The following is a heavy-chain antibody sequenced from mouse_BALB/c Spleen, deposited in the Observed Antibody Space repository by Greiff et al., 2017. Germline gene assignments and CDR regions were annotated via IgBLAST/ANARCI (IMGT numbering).Heavy chain of an antibody. CDR3: TRGLLITTVVAKDYYAMDY. Sequence: MLVESGGGLVKPGGSLKLSCAASGFTFSSYTMSWVRQTPEKRLEWVATISSGGSYTYYPDSVKGRFTISRDNAKNTLYLQMSSLKSEDTAMYYCTRGLLITTVVAKDYYAMDYWGQGTSVTVSS. D-gene: IGHD1-1*01. CDR1: GFTFSSYT. J-gene: IGHJ4*01. CDR2: ISSGGSYT. V-gene: IGHV5-6-4*01.